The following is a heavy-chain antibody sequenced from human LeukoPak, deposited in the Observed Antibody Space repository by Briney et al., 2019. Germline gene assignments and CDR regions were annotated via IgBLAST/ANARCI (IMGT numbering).Heavy chain of an antibody. D-gene: IGHD3-3*01. CDR1: GGSISSGSYY. CDR3: ARQGDPYYDFWSGYH. J-gene: IGHJ5*02. V-gene: IGHV4-39*01. CDR2: IYYSGTT. Sequence: SEPLSLTCTVSGGSISSGSYYGGWIRQPPGKGLEWIGTIYYSGTTYYNPSLKSRVTISIDTSKNQFSLKLNSVTAADTAVYYCARQGDPYYDFWSGYHWGQGTLVTVSS.